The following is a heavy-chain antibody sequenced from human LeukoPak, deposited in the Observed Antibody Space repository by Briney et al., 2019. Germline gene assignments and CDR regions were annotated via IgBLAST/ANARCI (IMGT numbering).Heavy chain of an antibody. CDR2: IYYSAST. J-gene: IGHJ4*02. Sequence: SETLFLTCTVSGDSISSTSYYWGWIRQPPGKGLEWIGTIYYSASTYYTPSLKSRVTISVDTSKNQFSLKLSSVTAADTAVYYCATSGSYYEYWGQGTLVTVSS. CDR3: ATSGSYYEY. V-gene: IGHV4-39*01. D-gene: IGHD1-26*01. CDR1: GDSISSTSYY.